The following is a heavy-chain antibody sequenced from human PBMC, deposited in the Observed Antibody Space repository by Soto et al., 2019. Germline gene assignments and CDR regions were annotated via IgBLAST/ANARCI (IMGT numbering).Heavy chain of an antibody. V-gene: IGHV3-23*01. CDR2: ISGSGAST. CDR1: GFTFSSYA. D-gene: IGHD1-26*01. CDR3: AKEGGDSAGYYYYYMDV. J-gene: IGHJ6*03. Sequence: GGSLRLSCAASGFTFSSYAMSWVRQAPGKGLEWVSAISGSGASTYYADSVRGRFTISRDNSKNTLYLQMNSLRAEDTAVYYCAKEGGDSAGYYYYYMDVWGKGTTVTVSS.